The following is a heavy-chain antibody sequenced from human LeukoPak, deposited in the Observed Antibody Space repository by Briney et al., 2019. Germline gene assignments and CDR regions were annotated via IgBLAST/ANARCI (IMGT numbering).Heavy chain of an antibody. D-gene: IGHD4-17*01. J-gene: IGHJ5*02. CDR1: GGSTSGHW. CDR2: ILYSGST. V-gene: IGHV4-59*11. CDR3: TRRNTADASIDL. Sequence: PSETLSLTCSVSGGSTSGHWWTWVRQPPGEGLEWIGDILYSGSTNYNPSLKSRLSILVDTSTNQFSLKLNSVTAADTAMYYCTRRNTADASIDLWGQGILVIASS.